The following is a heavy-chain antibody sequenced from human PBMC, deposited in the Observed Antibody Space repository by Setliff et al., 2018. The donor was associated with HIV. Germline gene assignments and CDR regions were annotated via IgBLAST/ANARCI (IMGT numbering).Heavy chain of an antibody. CDR2: IFHTANM. CDR3: ARDRGYYDSSGHRTGVFDI. J-gene: IGHJ3*02. Sequence: SETLSLTRTVSGYSIKNGYYWGWIRQFPGKGLEWIGSIFHTANMQYNPSLKSRVSISVDTSKNQFSLKLNSMTAADTALYYCARDRGYYDSSGHRTGVFDIWGQGTMVTVSS. CDR1: GYSIKNGYY. V-gene: IGHV4-38-2*02. D-gene: IGHD3-22*01.